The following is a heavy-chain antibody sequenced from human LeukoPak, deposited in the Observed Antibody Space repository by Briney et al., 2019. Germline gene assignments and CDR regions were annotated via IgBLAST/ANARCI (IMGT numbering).Heavy chain of an antibody. CDR3: ARAYCSSTSCYQGSRWFDP. Sequence: PSQTLSLTCTVSGGSISSGGYYWSWIRQHPGKGLEWIGYIYYSGSIYYNPSLKSRVTISVDTSKNQSSLKLSSVTAADTAVYYCARAYCSSTSCYQGSRWFDPWGQGTLVTVSS. D-gene: IGHD2-2*01. J-gene: IGHJ5*02. V-gene: IGHV4-31*03. CDR1: GGSISSGGYY. CDR2: IYYSGSI.